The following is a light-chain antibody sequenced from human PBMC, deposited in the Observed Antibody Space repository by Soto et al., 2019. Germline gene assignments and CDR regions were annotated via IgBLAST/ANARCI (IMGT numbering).Light chain of an antibody. CDR3: QSYASSLSANVV. CDR2: GNS. Sequence: QSVLTQPPSVSGAPGQRVTISCTGSSSNIGAGYDVHWYQQLPGTAPKLLIYGNSNRPSGVPDRFSGSKSGTSASLAITGLQAEDEADDYCQSYASSLSANVVFGGGTKLTVL. CDR1: SSNIGAGYD. V-gene: IGLV1-40*01. J-gene: IGLJ2*01.